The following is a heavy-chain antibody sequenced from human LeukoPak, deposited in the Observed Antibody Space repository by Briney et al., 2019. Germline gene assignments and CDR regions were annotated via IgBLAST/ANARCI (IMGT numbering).Heavy chain of an antibody. CDR1: GFTVSNNY. V-gene: IGHV3-53*05. Sequence: PGGSLRLSCAASGFTVSNNYMSWVRQAPGKGLEWVSFVYGGCSTYYAGSVKGRFTISRDNSKNSLYLQMTSLRTEDTAVYYCAKANPLIVGARAGGPIKFWGQGTMVTVSS. D-gene: IGHD1-26*01. CDR2: VYGGCST. J-gene: IGHJ3*01. CDR3: AKANPLIVGARAGGPIKF.